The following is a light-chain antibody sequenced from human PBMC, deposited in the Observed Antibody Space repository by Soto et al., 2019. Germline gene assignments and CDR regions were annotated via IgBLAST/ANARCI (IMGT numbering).Light chain of an antibody. CDR1: SSDVGGYNY. Sequence: QSVLTQPPSASGSPGQSVTISCTGTSSDVGGYNYVSWYQQHPGKAPKLMIYEVSKRPSGVPDRFSGSKSGNTASLTVSGLQAVDEADYYCSSYAGSNNYVFGTGTKGTVL. CDR2: EVS. CDR3: SSYAGSNNYV. J-gene: IGLJ1*01. V-gene: IGLV2-8*01.